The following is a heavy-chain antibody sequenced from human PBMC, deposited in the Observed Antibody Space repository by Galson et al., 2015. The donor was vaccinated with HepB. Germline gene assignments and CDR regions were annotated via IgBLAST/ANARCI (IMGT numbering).Heavy chain of an antibody. CDR1: GFSFTSYW. V-gene: IGHV3-7*01. J-gene: IGHJ4*02. D-gene: IGHD4-23*01. CDR2: IKEDGSEK. CDR3: ARDDRYGGNLKDLDQ. Sequence: SLRLSCAASGFSFTSYWMSWVRQAPGKGLEWVANIKEDGSEKDYVDSVKGRFTISRDNAKNSLYLQMSSLRPEDTAVYYCARDDRYGGNLKDLDQWGQGTLVIVSS.